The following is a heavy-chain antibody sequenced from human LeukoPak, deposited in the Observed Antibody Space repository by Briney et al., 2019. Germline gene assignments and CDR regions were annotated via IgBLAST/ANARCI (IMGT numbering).Heavy chain of an antibody. CDR1: GGTFSNYA. V-gene: IGHV1-69*06. Sequence: SVKVSCKASGGTFSNYAINWVRQAPGQGLEWMGGIIPIFGTANYAQKFQGRVTITADKSTSTVYMELNSLKSEDTAVYYCARGWDYDSGGRPTAYVYWDQGTLVTVSS. CDR2: IIPIFGTA. J-gene: IGHJ4*02. CDR3: ARGWDYDSGGRPTAYVY. D-gene: IGHD3-22*01.